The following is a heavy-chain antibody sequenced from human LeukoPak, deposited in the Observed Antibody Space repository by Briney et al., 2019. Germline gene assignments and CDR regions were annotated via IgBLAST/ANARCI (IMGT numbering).Heavy chain of an antibody. Sequence: PSETLSLTCAVHRESITGYYQSWSRPTPRGRLEWVGEIHDTVVTGHNTYLTSRATISTEASKNQFSLRLSSVTAADTAVYYCARGNILTGYCFDFWGQGALVTVSS. CDR2: IHDTVVT. V-gene: IGHV4-34*04. J-gene: IGHJ4*02. CDR3: ARGNILTGYCFDF. CDR1: RESITGYY. D-gene: IGHD3-9*01.